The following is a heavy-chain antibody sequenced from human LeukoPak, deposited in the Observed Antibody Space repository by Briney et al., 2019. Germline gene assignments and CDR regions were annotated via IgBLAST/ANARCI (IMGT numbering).Heavy chain of an antibody. V-gene: IGHV3-7*03. CDR2: IKQDGSEK. CDR1: GFTFSSYW. J-gene: IGHJ4*02. Sequence: PGGSLRLSCAASGFTFSSYWMCWVRQAPGKGLEWVANIKQDGSEKYYVDSVKGRFTISRDNAKNSLYLQMNSLRAEDTAVYYCATGRGDYFRGEYYFDYWGQGTLVTVSS. D-gene: IGHD4-17*01. CDR3: ATGRGDYFRGEYYFDY.